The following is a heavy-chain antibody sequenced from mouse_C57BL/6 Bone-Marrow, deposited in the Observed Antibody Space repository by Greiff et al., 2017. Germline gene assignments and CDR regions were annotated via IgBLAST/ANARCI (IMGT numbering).Heavy chain of an antibody. CDR1: GYTFTDYE. Sequence: VQLQQSGAELVRPGASVTLSCKASGYTFTDYEMHWVKQTPVHGLEWIGAIDPETGGTAYNQKFKGKAILTAAKSSSTAYMELRSLTSEDSAFYYCTRSRDYGRGYFDVWGTGTTVTVSS. CDR3: TRSRDYGRGYFDV. CDR2: IDPETGGT. V-gene: IGHV1-15*01. J-gene: IGHJ1*03. D-gene: IGHD1-1*01.